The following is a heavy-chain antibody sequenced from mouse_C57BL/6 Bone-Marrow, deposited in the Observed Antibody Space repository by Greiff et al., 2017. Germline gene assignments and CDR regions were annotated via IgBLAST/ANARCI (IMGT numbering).Heavy chain of an antibody. CDR3: TRGGYYYGPYAMDY. D-gene: IGHD1-1*01. J-gene: IGHJ4*01. V-gene: IGHV1-15*01. CDR1: GYTFTDYE. Sequence: VQVVESGAELVRPGASVTLSCKASGYTFTDYEMHWVKQTPVHGLEWIGAIDPETGGTAYNQKFKGKAILTADKSSSTAYMELRSLTSEDSAVYYCTRGGYYYGPYAMDYWGQGTSVTVSS. CDR2: IDPETGGT.